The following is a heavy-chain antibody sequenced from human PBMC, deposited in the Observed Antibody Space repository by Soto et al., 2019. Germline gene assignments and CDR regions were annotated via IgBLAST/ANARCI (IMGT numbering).Heavy chain of an antibody. CDR1: GFTVSSKY. CDR2: IQSGGTT. V-gene: IGHV3-66*01. CDR3: AGDDVLCDGGRCYGIPWAV. J-gene: IGHJ6*04. D-gene: IGHD2-15*01. Sequence: EVQLVESGGGLVQPGGSLRLSCAASGFTVSSKYMTWVRQAPGKGLEWVSLIQSGGTTYYADSVKGRFTISRDTSENTLHLKGDSWRAEDTAVYYCAGDDVLCDGGRCYGIPWAVGGKGTTVPVPS.